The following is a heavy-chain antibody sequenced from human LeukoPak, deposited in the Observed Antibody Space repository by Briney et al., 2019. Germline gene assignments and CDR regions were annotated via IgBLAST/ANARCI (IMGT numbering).Heavy chain of an antibody. D-gene: IGHD1-26*01. J-gene: IGHJ4*02. CDR2: IKQEGSAK. CDR1: GFPFNSYW. Sequence: GGSLRLSCVASGFPFNSYWMSWVRQAPGKGLEWVAKIKQEGSAKNYVDSVKGRFTISRDNAKNLLYLQMNSLRAEDTAVSYCARDKVVGATHFDYWGQGTLVTVSS. V-gene: IGHV3-7*01. CDR3: ARDKVVGATHFDY.